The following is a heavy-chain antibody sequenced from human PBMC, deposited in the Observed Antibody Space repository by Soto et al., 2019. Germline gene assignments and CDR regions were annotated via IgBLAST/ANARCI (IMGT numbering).Heavy chain of an antibody. J-gene: IGHJ6*02. Sequence: PGESLKISCKGSGYSFTSYWISWVRQMPGKGLEWMGRIDPSDSYTNYSPSFQGHVTISADKSISTAYLQWSSLKASDTAMYYFARLGYGDYVPYYYYGMDVWGQGTTVTVSS. D-gene: IGHD4-17*01. CDR3: ARLGYGDYVPYYYYGMDV. CDR2: IDPSDSYT. CDR1: GYSFTSYW. V-gene: IGHV5-10-1*01.